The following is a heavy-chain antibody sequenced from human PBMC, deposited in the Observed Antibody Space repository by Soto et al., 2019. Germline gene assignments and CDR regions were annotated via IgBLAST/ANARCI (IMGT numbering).Heavy chain of an antibody. CDR1: CYTCTSYG. CDR3: ARGALLTGFGP. D-gene: IGHD2-15*01. Sequence: QVQLVQSGAEWKQPVASGKVACRASCYTCTSYGISWVRQSPGRGLAWMGWISAYNGNTNYAPKLQGRGTMTTDTTPSTAYMEVRSLRSDDTAVYYWARGALLTGFGPWGQGTMVTVSS. V-gene: IGHV1-18*04. J-gene: IGHJ5*02. CDR2: ISAYNGNT.